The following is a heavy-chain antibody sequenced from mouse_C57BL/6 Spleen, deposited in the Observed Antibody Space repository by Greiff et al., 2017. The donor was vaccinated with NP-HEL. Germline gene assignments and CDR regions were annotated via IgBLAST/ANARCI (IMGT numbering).Heavy chain of an antibody. D-gene: IGHD1-1*01. CDR3: ARLARITTVVRDYFDY. CDR2: IHPNSGST. Sequence: VQLQQPGAELVKPGASVKLSCKASGYTFTSYWMHWVKQRPGQGLEWIGMIHPNSGSTNYNEKFKSKATLTVDKSSSTAYIHLSSLTSEDSAVYYCARLARITTVVRDYFDYWGQGTTLTVSS. V-gene: IGHV1-64*01. J-gene: IGHJ2*01. CDR1: GYTFTSYW.